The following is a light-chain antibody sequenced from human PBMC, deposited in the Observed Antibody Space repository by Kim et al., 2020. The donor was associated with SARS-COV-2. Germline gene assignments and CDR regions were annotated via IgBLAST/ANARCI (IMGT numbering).Light chain of an antibody. J-gene: IGKJ2*01. CDR1: QGINNC. V-gene: IGKV1-16*01. CDR3: QQYKTYPYT. CDR2: AAS. Sequence: DIQMTQSPSSLSASVGDRVTITCRASQGINNCLAWFQQSPGRAPKCLIYAASSLHSGVPSRFSGSVSGTDFTLTISSLQPEDFATYYCQQYKTYPYTFGQGTKLEI.